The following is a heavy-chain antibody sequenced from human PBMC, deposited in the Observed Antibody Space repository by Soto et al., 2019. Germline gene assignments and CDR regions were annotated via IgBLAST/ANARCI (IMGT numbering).Heavy chain of an antibody. Sequence: GGSLRLSCAASGFTFSSYGMHWVRQAPGKGLEWVAVISYDGSNKYYADSVKGRFTISRDNSKNTLYLQMNSLRAEDTAVYYCAKEVCGGDCLFADGFDPWGQGTLVTVSS. CDR1: GFTFSSYG. D-gene: IGHD2-21*02. CDR3: AKEVCGGDCLFADGFDP. V-gene: IGHV3-30*18. J-gene: IGHJ5*02. CDR2: ISYDGSNK.